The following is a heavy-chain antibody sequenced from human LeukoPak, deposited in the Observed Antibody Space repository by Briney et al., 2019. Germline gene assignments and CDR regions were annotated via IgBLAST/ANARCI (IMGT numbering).Heavy chain of an antibody. D-gene: IGHD3-16*01. Sequence: GGSLRLSCAASGFTVSDNNMIWVRQAPGKGLEWVSTLHRDGSVRYADSVNGRFTISRDDSKNTLSLQMSSLRDEDTAVYYCVRVHGGGYWGQGTLVTVSS. J-gene: IGHJ4*02. CDR1: GFTVSDNN. CDR2: LHRDGSV. V-gene: IGHV3-53*01. CDR3: VRVHGGGY.